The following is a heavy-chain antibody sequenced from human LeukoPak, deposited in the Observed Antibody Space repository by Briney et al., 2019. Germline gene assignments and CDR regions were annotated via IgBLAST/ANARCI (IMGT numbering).Heavy chain of an antibody. J-gene: IGHJ4*02. Sequence: ASVKVSCKASGYTFTSYDINWVRQATGQGLEWMGWMNPNSGNTGYAQKFQGRVTMTRNTSISTAYMELSSLRSEDTAVYYCARGWASGSYRKSGFDYRGQGTLVTVSS. CDR3: ARGWASGSYRKSGFDY. CDR2: MNPNSGNT. V-gene: IGHV1-8*01. CDR1: GYTFTSYD. D-gene: IGHD3-10*01.